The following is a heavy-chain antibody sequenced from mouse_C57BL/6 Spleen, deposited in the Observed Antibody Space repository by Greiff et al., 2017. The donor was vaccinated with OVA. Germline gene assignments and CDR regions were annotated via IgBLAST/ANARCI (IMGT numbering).Heavy chain of an antibody. V-gene: IGHV6-3*01. CDR1: GFTFSNYW. CDR3: TYGNFYYYAMDY. Sequence: EVKLMESGGGLVQPGGSMKLSCVASGFTFSNYWMNWVRQSPEKGLEWVAQIRLKSDNYATHYAESVKGRFTISRDDSKSSVYLQMNNLRAEDTGIYYCTYGNFYYYAMDYWGQGTSVTVSS. CDR2: IRLKSDNYAT. D-gene: IGHD2-1*01. J-gene: IGHJ4*01.